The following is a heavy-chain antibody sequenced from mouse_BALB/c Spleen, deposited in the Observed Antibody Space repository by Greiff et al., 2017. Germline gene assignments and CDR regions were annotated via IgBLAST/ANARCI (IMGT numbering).Heavy chain of an antibody. CDR2: ISYDGSN. Sequence: ESGPGLVKPSQSLSLTCSVTGYSITSGYYWNWIRQFPGNKLEWMGYISYDGSNNYNPSLKNRISITRDTSKNQFFLKLNSVTTEDTATYYCAREDGNYYAMDYWSQGTSVTVSS. D-gene: IGHD2-1*01. J-gene: IGHJ4*01. CDR3: AREDGNYYAMDY. V-gene: IGHV3-6*02. CDR1: GYSITSGYY.